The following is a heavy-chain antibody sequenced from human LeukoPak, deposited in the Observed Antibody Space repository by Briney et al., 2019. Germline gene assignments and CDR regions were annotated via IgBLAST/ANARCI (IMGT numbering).Heavy chain of an antibody. V-gene: IGHV1-3*01. CDR1: GYTFTSYV. CDR3: ARDPYDYVWGSYRHMDV. D-gene: IGHD3-16*02. CDR2: INAGNGNT. Sequence: ASVKVSCKASGYTFTSYVIHWVRQAPGQRLEWMGWINAGNGNTKYSQKFQGRVTITKNTSASTAYMELSSLRSEDTAVYYCARDPYDYVWGSYRHMDVWGKGTTVTVSS. J-gene: IGHJ6*03.